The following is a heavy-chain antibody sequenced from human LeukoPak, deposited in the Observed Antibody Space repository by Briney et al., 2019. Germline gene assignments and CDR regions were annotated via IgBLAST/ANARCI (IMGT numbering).Heavy chain of an antibody. V-gene: IGHV4-34*01. Sequence: SETLSLTCAVYGGSFSGYYWNWIRQPPGKGLEWIGEINHSGSTNYNPSLKSRVTISVDTSKNQFSLKLSSVTAADTAVYYCARASSGSAIYYYYYMDVWGKGATVTVSS. D-gene: IGHD3-22*01. J-gene: IGHJ6*03. CDR1: GGSFSGYY. CDR2: INHSGST. CDR3: ARASSGSAIYYYYYMDV.